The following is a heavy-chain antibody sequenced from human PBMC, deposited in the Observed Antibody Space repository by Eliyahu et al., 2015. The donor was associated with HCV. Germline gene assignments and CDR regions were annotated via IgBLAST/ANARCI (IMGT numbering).Heavy chain of an antibody. Sequence: QVQLQESGPGLVKPSQTLSLTCTVSGGSISSGTYYXXWIRQHPGKGLEWIGYIFYSGSTYYNPSLKSRVTISVDTSKNQFSLKLSSVTAADTAVYYCARGSSILSLDPWGQGTLVTVSS. V-gene: IGHV4-31*03. CDR3: ARGSSILSLDP. CDR2: IFYSGST. J-gene: IGHJ5*02. CDR1: GGSISSGTYY. D-gene: IGHD2-21*01.